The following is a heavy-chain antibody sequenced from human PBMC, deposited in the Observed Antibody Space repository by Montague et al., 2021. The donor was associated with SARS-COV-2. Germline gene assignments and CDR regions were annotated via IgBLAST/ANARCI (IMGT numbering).Heavy chain of an antibody. D-gene: IGHD5-18*01. CDR1: GDSISSYY. V-gene: IGHV4-59*08. CDR2: IYYSGST. CDR3: ARGQLWFDY. J-gene: IGHJ4*02. Sequence: SETLSLTCTVSGDSISSYYWSWIRQSPGKGLEWIGYIYYSGSTNYNPSLKSRVTISVDTSKNQFSLKPRSVTAADTAVYYCARGQLWFDYWGQGTLVTVSS.